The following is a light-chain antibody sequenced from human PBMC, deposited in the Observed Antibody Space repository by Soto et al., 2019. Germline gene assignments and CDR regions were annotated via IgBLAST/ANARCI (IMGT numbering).Light chain of an antibody. V-gene: IGKV1D-12*01. CDR2: ASS. Sequence: DIQMTQSPSSVSASVGDRVTITCRASQGIGSWLAWYQQKPGKAPKLLIFASSSLESGVPSRFSGSGSGTDFTLTISGLQREDFATYYCQQASRFPLTFGGGTRVEIK. CDR3: QQASRFPLT. J-gene: IGKJ4*01. CDR1: QGIGSW.